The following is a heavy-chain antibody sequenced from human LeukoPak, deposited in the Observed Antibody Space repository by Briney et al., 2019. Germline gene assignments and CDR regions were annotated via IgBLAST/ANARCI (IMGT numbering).Heavy chain of an antibody. J-gene: IGHJ4*02. CDR3: ARTHPTGYFDY. CDR2: IHDGGST. Sequence: GKSLRLSCAASGFTVSSNYMSWVRQAPGKGLEWVSVIHDGGSTYYADSVKGRFTISRDNSKNTLYLLMNSLRAGDTAVYYCARTHPTGYFDYWGQGTLVTVSS. D-gene: IGHD1-14*01. V-gene: IGHV3-53*01. CDR1: GFTVSSNY.